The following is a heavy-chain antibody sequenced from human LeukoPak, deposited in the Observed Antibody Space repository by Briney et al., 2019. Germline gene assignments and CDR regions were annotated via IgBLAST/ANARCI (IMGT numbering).Heavy chain of an antibody. CDR3: ASGIVGATTRYPDAFDI. CDR1: GFTVSSNY. J-gene: IGHJ3*02. CDR2: IYSGGST. Sequence: EGSLRLSCAASGFTVSSNYMSWVRQAPGKGLEWVSVIYSGGSTYYADSVKGRFTISRDNSKNTLYLQMNSLRAEDTAVYYCASGIVGATTRYPDAFDIWGQGTMVTVSS. D-gene: IGHD1-26*01. V-gene: IGHV3-53*01.